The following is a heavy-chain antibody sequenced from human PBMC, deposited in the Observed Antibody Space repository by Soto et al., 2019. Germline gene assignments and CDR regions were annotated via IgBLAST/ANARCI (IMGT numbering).Heavy chain of an antibody. D-gene: IGHD2-21*02. J-gene: IGHJ6*02. Sequence: QVQLQESGPGLVKPSETLSLTCTVSGGSISSYYWSWIRQPPGKGLEWIGYIYYSGSTNYNPSLQSPAPIPLQTPDSQFSLMVSAGTAADTAVYYCARDQVVVTATHDYYYGMDVWGQGTTVTVSS. CDR3: ARDQVVVTATHDYYYGMDV. V-gene: IGHV4-59*01. CDR1: GGSISSYY. CDR2: IYYSGST.